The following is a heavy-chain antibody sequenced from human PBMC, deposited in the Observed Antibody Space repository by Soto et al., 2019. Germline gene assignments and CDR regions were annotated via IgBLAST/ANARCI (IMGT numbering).Heavy chain of an antibody. Sequence: GGSLRLSCAASGFTFSSSIMNWVRQAPGKGLEWVSSISSSSSYIYYADSVKGRFTISRDNAKNSLYLQMNSPRAEDTAVYFCARAPIDYWGRGTLVTVSS. CDR3: ARAPIDY. CDR2: ISSSSSYI. CDR1: GFTFSSSI. J-gene: IGHJ4*02. V-gene: IGHV3-21*01.